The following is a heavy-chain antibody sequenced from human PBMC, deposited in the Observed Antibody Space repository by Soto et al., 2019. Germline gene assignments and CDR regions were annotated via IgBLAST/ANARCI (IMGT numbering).Heavy chain of an antibody. J-gene: IGHJ4*02. CDR2: ISGGGVPV. D-gene: IGHD1-1*01. CDR1: GFTFSGYS. V-gene: IGHV3-48*02. CDR3: PRGRANYYFDF. Sequence: EVQLVQSGGDLVQPGGSLRLSCKASGFTFSGYSMDWVRQAPGKGLEWIAYISGGGVPVYYADSVKGRFTISRDNAKNSLYLQLNHLRDEDTAIYYCPRGRANYYFDFWGQGALVTVSS.